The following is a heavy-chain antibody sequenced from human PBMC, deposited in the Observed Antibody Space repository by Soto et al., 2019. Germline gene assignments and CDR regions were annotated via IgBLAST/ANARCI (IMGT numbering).Heavy chain of an antibody. J-gene: IGHJ4*02. CDR2: ISTNGDRT. CDR1: GVTFSTYP. D-gene: IGHD2-15*01. V-gene: IGHV3-64D*06. CDR3: VEDCSSGSCYKDYFEY. Sequence: GGSLRLSCSASGVTFSTYPMHWVRQAPRKGLEWVSAISTNGDRTFYAESVKGRFTISRDNSKNTLYLQMSSLRAEDTAVYYCVEDCSSGSCYKDYFEYWGQGTLVTV.